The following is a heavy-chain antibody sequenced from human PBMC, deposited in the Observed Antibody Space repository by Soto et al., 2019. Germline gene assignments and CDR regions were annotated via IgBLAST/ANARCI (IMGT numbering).Heavy chain of an antibody. D-gene: IGHD3-9*01. J-gene: IGHJ4*02. CDR1: GFTFSNYA. CDR2: FSGSGGYT. V-gene: IGHV3-23*01. CDR3: AKNWGYDILTGVEY. Sequence: GGSLRLSCEGSGFTFSNYAMSWVRQAPGKGLEWVSVFSGSGGYTNYADSVKGRFTISRDNSKNTLYLQVNSLRAEDTAVYFCAKNWGYDILTGVEYWGEGDLWTVSS.